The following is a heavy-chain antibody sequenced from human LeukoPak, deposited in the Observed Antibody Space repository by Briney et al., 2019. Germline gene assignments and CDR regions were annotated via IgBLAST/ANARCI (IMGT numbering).Heavy chain of an antibody. CDR1: GGSISTDGSY. D-gene: IGHD1-26*01. CDR3: ARLFTRAWEYRYGMDV. V-gene: IGHV4-39*01. CDR2: IYIDGIT. J-gene: IGHJ6*02. Sequence: SETLSLTCTVSGGSISTDGSYWAWIRQPPGTGLEWIGSIYIDGITHYNSSLQSRVTLSIDTSKNQFSLKLTSVTAADTAVFYCARLFTRAWEYRYGMDVWAKGPRSPSP.